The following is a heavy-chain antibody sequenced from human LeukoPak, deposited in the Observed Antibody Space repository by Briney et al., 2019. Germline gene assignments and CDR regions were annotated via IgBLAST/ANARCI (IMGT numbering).Heavy chain of an antibody. V-gene: IGHV4-59*12. CDR1: GLTLISYF. J-gene: IGHJ5*02. CDR3: ARSRGGFGDYGSWFDP. Sequence: SETLSLTCTVSGLTLISYFWSWIRQPPGKGLEWIGYIHNSATTNCNHSLKSRVTISLDTAKNQFSLKLTSVTAADTAVYFCARSRGGFGDYGSWFDPWGQGTLVTVSS. CDR2: IHNSATT. D-gene: IGHD4-17*01.